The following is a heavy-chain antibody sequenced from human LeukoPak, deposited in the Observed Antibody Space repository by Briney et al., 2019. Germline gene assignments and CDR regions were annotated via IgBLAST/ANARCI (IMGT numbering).Heavy chain of an antibody. Sequence: GGSLRLSCAASGFTFSSYWMSWVRQAPGKGLEWVANIKQDGSEKYYVDSVKGRFTISRDNAKNSLYLQMNSLRAEDTAVYYCARDQLGYSYGSALAYWGQGTLVIVSS. J-gene: IGHJ4*02. CDR1: GFTFSSYW. CDR2: IKQDGSEK. D-gene: IGHD5-18*01. V-gene: IGHV3-7*03. CDR3: ARDQLGYSYGSALAY.